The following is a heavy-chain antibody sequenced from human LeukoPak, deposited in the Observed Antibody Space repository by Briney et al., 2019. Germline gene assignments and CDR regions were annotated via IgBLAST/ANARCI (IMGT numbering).Heavy chain of an antibody. CDR2: FYYSGST. Sequence: SETLSLTCTVSGGSISSSSYYWGWIRQPPGKGLEWIGSFYYSGSTYYNPSLKSRVTMSVDTSKNQFSLKLSSVTAADTAVYYCARSGYTTRRRAAFDIWGQGTMVTVSS. CDR1: GGSISSSSYY. V-gene: IGHV4-39*07. J-gene: IGHJ3*02. D-gene: IGHD6-13*01. CDR3: ARSGYTTRRRAAFDI.